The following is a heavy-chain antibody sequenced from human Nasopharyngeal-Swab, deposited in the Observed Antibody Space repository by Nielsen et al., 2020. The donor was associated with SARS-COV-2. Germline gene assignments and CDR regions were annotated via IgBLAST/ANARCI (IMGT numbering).Heavy chain of an antibody. J-gene: IGHJ6*02. CDR2: INHSGST. CDR1: GGSFSGYY. V-gene: IGHV4-34*01. D-gene: IGHD6-19*01. CDR3: ASEEVAGTYYYYYGMDV. Sequence: SETLSLTCAVYGGSFSGYYWSWIRQPPGKGLEWIGEINHSGSTNYNPSLKSRVTISVDTSKNQFSLKLSSVTAADTAVYYCASEEVAGTYYYYYGMDVWGQGTTVTVSS.